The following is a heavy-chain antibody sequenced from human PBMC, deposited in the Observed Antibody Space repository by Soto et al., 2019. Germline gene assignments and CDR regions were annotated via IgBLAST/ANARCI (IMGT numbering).Heavy chain of an antibody. CDR3: ARGAASPEIAARHFDY. CDR2: IYHSGSS. D-gene: IGHD6-25*01. V-gene: IGHV4-4*02. CDR1: GGSISSSNW. J-gene: IGHJ4*02. Sequence: QVQLQESGPGLVKPSGTLSLTCAVSGGSISSSNWWSWVRQPPGKGLEWIGEIYHSGSSNYNPSLKSRVAISVDKSKNQFSLKRSSMTAADTAVYYCARGAASPEIAARHFDYWGQGTLVTVSS.